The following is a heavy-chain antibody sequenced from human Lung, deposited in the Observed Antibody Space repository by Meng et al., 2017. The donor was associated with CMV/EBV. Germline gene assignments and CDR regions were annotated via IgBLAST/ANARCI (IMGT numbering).Heavy chain of an antibody. J-gene: IGHJ4*02. V-gene: IGHV4-39*01. CDR3: ARLTIFGGVRY. D-gene: IGHD3-3*01. Sequence: SETLSLTCTVSGGSISSSSYYWGWIRQPPGKGLEWIGSIYYSGGTYYNPSLKSRVTISVDTSKNQFSLKLSSVTAADTAVYYCARLTIFGGVRYWGQGTLVTVSS. CDR1: GGSISSSSYY. CDR2: IYYSGGT.